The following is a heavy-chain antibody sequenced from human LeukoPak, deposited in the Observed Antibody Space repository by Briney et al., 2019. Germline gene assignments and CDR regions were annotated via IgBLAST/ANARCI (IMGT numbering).Heavy chain of an antibody. Sequence: SETLSLTCVVYGGSFSGYYWSWIRQPPGKGLEWIGEINHSGSTNYNPSLKSRVTISVDKSKNQFSLKLSSVTAADTAVYYCARAGRFLEWLYYWGQGTLVTVSS. D-gene: IGHD3-3*01. V-gene: IGHV4-34*01. CDR3: ARAGRFLEWLYY. CDR2: INHSGST. CDR1: GGSFSGYY. J-gene: IGHJ4*02.